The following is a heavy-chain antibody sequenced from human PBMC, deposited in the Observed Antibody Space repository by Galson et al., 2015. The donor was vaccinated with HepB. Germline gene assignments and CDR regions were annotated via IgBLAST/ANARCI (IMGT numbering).Heavy chain of an antibody. CDR3: AKDILGLTQALDY. CDR2: ISWNSGSI. D-gene: IGHD3-3*02. V-gene: IGHV3-9*01. J-gene: IGHJ4*02. CDR1: GFTFDDYA. Sequence: SLRLSCAASGFTFDDYAMHWVRQAPGKGLEWVSGISWNSGSIGYADSVKGRFTISRDNAKNSLYLQMNSLRAEDTALYYCAKDILGLTQALDYWGQGTLVTVSS.